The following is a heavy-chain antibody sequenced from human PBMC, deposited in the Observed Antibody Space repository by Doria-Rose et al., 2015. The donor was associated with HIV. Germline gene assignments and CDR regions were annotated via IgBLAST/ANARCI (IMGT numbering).Heavy chain of an antibody. D-gene: IGHD3-22*01. V-gene: IGHV3-21*03. Sequence: ASGGGLVQPGGSLRLSCAASGFTFSRYSMNWVRQAPGKGLEWVSSISSSSEYIYYVDSVQGRFTISRDNAKNSVYLQMNSLRTEDTAVYYCARDHYDSGGYYRDWGQGTRGTVSA. J-gene: IGHJ4*02. CDR1: GFTFSRYS. CDR3: ARDHYDSGGYYRD. CDR2: ISSSSEYI.